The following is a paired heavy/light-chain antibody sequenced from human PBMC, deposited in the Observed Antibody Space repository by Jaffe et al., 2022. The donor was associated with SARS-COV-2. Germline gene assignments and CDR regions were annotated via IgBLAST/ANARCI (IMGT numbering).Light chain of an antibody. CDR3: QLFNSNSET. CDR2: KAS. CDR1: QSISTW. Sequence: DIQMTQSPSTLSASVGDRVTITCRASQSISTWLAWYQQKPGKAPKLLIYKASSLESGVPSRFSGSGSGTEFTLTISSLQPDDFATYYCQLFNSNSETFGQGTKVEIK. V-gene: IGKV1-5*03. J-gene: IGKJ1*01.
Heavy chain of an antibody. CDR2: IKQDGSET. D-gene: IGHD3-10*01. V-gene: IGHV3-7*01. CDR1: GFTFSGYW. CDR3: ARRSSGSYGY. Sequence: EVQLVESGGGLVQPGGSLRLSCAASGFTFSGYWMSWVRQAPGKGLEWVANIKQDGSETYYVDSVKGRFTISRDNAKNSLYLQMNSLRGEDTAVYYCARRSSGSYGYWGQGTLVTVSS. J-gene: IGHJ4*02.